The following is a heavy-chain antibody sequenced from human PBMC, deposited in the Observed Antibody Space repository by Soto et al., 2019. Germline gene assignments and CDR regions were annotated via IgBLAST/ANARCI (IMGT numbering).Heavy chain of an antibody. CDR3: AGDVMAIVYYCGYDH. CDR2: KTRGNGNT. V-gene: IGHV1-3*01. Sequence: SEKLSCKASGSKLTRYAINCVRQAPGQRLQCIGRKTRGNGNTKYSQKFQGRVTRTRERTGRTCFVGLRSLRSEVTAVYFCAGDVMAIVYYCGYDHWGQRTLVTVSS. J-gene: IGHJ5*02. CDR1: GSKLTRYA. D-gene: IGHD3-10*01.